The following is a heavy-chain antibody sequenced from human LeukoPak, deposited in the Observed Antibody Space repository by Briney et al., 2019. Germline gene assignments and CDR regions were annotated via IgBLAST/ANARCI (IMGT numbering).Heavy chain of an antibody. CDR2: ISAYNGNT. V-gene: IGHV1-18*01. D-gene: IGHD3-10*01. CDR3: ARGPPARLLWFGELEEFIDY. Sequence: GASVKVSCKASGYTFTSYGISWVRQAPGQGLEWMGWISAYNGNTNYAQKLQGRVTMTTDTSTSTAYMELRSLRSDDTAVYYCARGPPARLLWFGELEEFIDYWGQGTLVTVSS. CDR1: GYTFTSYG. J-gene: IGHJ4*02.